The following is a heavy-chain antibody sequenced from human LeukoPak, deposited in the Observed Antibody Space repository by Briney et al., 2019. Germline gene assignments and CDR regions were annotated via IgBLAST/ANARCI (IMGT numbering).Heavy chain of an antibody. V-gene: IGHV4-59*08. Sequence: PSETLSLTCTVSGGSISSYYWSWIRQPPGKGLEWIGYIYYSRSTNYNPSLKSRVTISVDTSKNQFSLKLSSVTAADTAVYYCARHHYDILTGYPEDAFDIWGQGTMVTVSS. D-gene: IGHD3-9*01. CDR1: GGSISSYY. CDR2: IYYSRST. J-gene: IGHJ3*02. CDR3: ARHHYDILTGYPEDAFDI.